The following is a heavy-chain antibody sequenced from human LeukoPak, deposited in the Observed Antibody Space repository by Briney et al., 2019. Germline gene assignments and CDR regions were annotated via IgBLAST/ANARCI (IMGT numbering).Heavy chain of an antibody. J-gene: IGHJ6*02. Sequence: WASVNVSCKTSGYTFGTSGISWVRQAPGQRLEWMGWISPSNGNTYYAQKVQGRVTMTTDTSTSTAYMELRSLRSDDTAVDYCAREGVDSYGYFGFYYYYGMDVWGQGTTVTVSS. V-gene: IGHV1-18*01. CDR2: ISPSNGNT. CDR3: AREGVDSYGYFGFYYYYGMDV. D-gene: IGHD5-18*01. CDR1: GYTFGTSG.